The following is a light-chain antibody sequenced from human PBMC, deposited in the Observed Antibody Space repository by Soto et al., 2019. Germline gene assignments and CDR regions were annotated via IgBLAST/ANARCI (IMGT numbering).Light chain of an antibody. CDR3: QQYGSSPWT. J-gene: IGKJ1*01. V-gene: IGKV3-20*01. CDR2: DAS. CDR1: QSITRS. Sequence: EIVMTQSPATLSVYPGERATLSCRASQSITRSLAWYQQKPGQAPRLLIYDASSRATGIPDRFSGSGSGTDFTLTISRLEPEDFAVYYCQQYGSSPWTFGQGTKVDIK.